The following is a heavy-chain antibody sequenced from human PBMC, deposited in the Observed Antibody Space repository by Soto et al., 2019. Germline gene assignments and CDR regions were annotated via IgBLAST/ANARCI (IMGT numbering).Heavy chain of an antibody. J-gene: IGHJ5*02. V-gene: IGHV4-31*03. Sequence: QVQLQESGPGLVKPSQTLSLTCTVSGGSISSGGYYWSWIRQHPGKGLEWIGYIYYSGSTYYNPSLKSRVTISVDTSKNQFSLKLSSVTAADTAVYYCARIFGVVISRRSCWFDPWGQGTLVTVSS. D-gene: IGHD3-3*01. CDR1: GGSISSGGYY. CDR3: ARIFGVVISRRSCWFDP. CDR2: IYYSGST.